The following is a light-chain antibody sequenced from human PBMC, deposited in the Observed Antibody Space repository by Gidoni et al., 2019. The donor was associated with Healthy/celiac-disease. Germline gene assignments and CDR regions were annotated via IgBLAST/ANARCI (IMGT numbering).Light chain of an antibody. V-gene: IGLV3-1*01. Sequence: SYALTQPPSVSVSPVQTASITCSGDKLGDKYACWYQQKPGQSPVLVIYQDSKRPSGIPERFSGSNSGNTATLTISGTQAMDEADYYCQAWDSSTAHVVFGGGTKLTVL. CDR2: QDS. J-gene: IGLJ2*01. CDR1: KLGDKY. CDR3: QAWDSSTAHVV.